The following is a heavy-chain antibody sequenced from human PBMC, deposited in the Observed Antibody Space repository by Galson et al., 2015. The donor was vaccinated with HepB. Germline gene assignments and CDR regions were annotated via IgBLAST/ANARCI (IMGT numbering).Heavy chain of an antibody. V-gene: IGHV1-8*01. CDR3: ARGRTDFDFWSGYYSYFYYGMDV. CDR1: GYTFTSYD. CDR2: MNPNSGNT. J-gene: IGHJ6*02. Sequence: SVKVSCKASGYTFTSYDINWVRQATGQGLEWMGWMNPNSGNTGYAQKFQGRVTMTRNTSISTAYMELCSLRSEDTAVYYYARGRTDFDFWSGYYSYFYYGMDVWGQGTTVTVSS. D-gene: IGHD3-3*01.